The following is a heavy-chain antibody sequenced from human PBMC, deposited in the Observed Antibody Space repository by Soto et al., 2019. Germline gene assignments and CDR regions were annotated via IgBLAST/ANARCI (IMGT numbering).Heavy chain of an antibody. Sequence: PSETLSLTCTGSGGSISSYYWSWIRQPPGKGLEWIGYIYYSGSTNYNPSLKSRVTISVDTSKNQFSLKLSSVTAADTAVYYCARVSIVGATYYYYYGMDVWGQGTTVTVSS. J-gene: IGHJ6*02. D-gene: IGHD1-26*01. CDR1: GGSISSYY. CDR2: IYYSGST. CDR3: ARVSIVGATYYYYYGMDV. V-gene: IGHV4-59*01.